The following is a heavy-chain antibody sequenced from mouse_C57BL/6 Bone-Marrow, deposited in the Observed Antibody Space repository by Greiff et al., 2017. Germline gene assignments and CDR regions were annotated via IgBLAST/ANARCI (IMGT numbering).Heavy chain of an antibody. J-gene: IGHJ1*03. D-gene: IGHD6-2*01. V-gene: IGHV5-16*01. CDR1: GFTFSDYY. Sequence: EVQLVESEGGLVQPGSSMKLSCTASGFTFSDYYMAWVRQVPEKGLEWVANINYDGSSTYYLDSLKSRFIISRDNAKNILYLQKSSRKSEDTATYYCARGTSRYWYFDVWGTGTTVTVSA. CDR3: ARGTSRYWYFDV. CDR2: INYDGSST.